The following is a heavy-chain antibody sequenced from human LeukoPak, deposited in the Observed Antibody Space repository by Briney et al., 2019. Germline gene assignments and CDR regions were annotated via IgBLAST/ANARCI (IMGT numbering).Heavy chain of an antibody. D-gene: IGHD3-3*01. CDR3: ANGVRIFGGMDV. CDR2: ISRSGGANT. CDR1: GFTFSLFD. J-gene: IGHJ6*04. Sequence: GGSLRLSCAASGFTFSLFDMYWIRQAPGKGLECVSSISRSGGANTYYADSVEGRFTISRDNSENTLYLQMNSLRAEDTAVYYCANGVRIFGGMDVWGKGTTVTVSS. V-gene: IGHV3-23*01.